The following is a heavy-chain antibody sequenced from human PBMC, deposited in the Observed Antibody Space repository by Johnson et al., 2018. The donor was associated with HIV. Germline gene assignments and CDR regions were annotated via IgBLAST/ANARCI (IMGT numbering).Heavy chain of an antibody. CDR2: INWNSGSI. V-gene: IGHV3-20*04. Sequence: VQLVESGGGEVRPGGSLRLSCAASGFSFDDYGMSWVRQAAGKGLEWVSGINWNSGSIGYVDSVKGRFTISRDNAKNSLYLQMNSLRAEDTAVYYCARDRTSRQGGAFDIWGQGTMVTVSS. CDR1: GFSFDDYG. CDR3: ARDRTSRQGGAFDI. J-gene: IGHJ3*02.